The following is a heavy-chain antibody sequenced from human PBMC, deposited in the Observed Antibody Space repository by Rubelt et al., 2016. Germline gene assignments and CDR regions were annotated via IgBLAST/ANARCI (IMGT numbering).Heavy chain of an antibody. CDR3: ARDGSSWSN. CDR2: ISAYNGNT. Sequence: SWVRQAPGQGLEWMGWISAYNGNTNYAQKFQGRVTITADKSTSTAYMELSSLRSEDTAVYYCARDGSSWSNWGQGTLVTVSS. D-gene: IGHD6-13*01. J-gene: IGHJ4*02. V-gene: IGHV1-18*01.